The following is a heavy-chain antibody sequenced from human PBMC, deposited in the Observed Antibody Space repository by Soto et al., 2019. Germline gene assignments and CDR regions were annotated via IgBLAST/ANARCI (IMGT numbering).Heavy chain of an antibody. V-gene: IGHV1-18*01. Sequence: QVQLVQSGAEVKQPGASVKVSCKTSGYSFTNYGVTWVRQAPGQGLEYVGWISPRNGYTNFAQHFQDRLTRTTDTSTNTADMEQKSLTSDDTAGYYGARDKNRQFEPSYGDYWGQGTLVTVSS. CDR1: GYSFTNYG. CDR2: ISPRNGYT. D-gene: IGHD3-16*01. J-gene: IGHJ4*02. CDR3: ARDKNRQFEPSYGDY.